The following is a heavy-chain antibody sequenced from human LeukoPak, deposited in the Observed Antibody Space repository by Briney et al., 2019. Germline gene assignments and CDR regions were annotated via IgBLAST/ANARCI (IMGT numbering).Heavy chain of an antibody. D-gene: IGHD3-22*01. J-gene: IGHJ6*02. CDR2: ISSSGSTI. CDR1: GFTFDDYA. V-gene: IGHV3-48*03. CDR3: AREDDDSSGYYYWGYYYGMDV. Sequence: GGSLRLSCAASGFTFDDYAMHWVRQAPGKGLEWVSYISSSGSTIYYADSVKGRFTISRDNAKNSLYLQMNSLRAEDTAVYYCAREDDDSSGYYYWGYYYGMDVWGQGTTVTVSS.